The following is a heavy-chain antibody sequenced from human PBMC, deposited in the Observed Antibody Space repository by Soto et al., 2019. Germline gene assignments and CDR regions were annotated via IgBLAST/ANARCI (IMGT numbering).Heavy chain of an antibody. D-gene: IGHD6-13*01. V-gene: IGHV3-30-3*01. CDR1: GFTFSSYA. J-gene: IGHJ4*02. Sequence: GGSLRLSCAASGFTFSSYAMHWVRQAPGKGLEWVAVISYDGSNKYYADSVKGRFTISRDNSKKTLYLQMNSLRAEDTAVYYCAKEGRYSSSRGYFDYWGQGSLVTVSS. CDR3: AKEGRYSSSRGYFDY. CDR2: ISYDGSNK.